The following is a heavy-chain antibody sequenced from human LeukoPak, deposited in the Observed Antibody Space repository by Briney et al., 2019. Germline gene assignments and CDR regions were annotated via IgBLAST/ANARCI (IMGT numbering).Heavy chain of an antibody. CDR3: ARVYCSSTSCYTFDY. CDR1: GGSISSSNW. J-gene: IGHJ4*02. V-gene: IGHV4-4*02. D-gene: IGHD2-2*02. CDR2: IYHSGST. Sequence: SGTLSLTCAVSGGSISSSNWWSWVCQPPGKGLEWIGEIYHSGSTNYNPSLKSRVTISVDKSKNQFSLKLSSVTAADTAVYYCARVYCSSTSCYTFDYWGQGTLVTVSS.